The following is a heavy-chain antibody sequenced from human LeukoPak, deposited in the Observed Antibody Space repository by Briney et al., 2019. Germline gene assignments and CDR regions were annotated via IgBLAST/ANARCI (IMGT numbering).Heavy chain of an antibody. CDR1: GVTVSSYA. V-gene: IGHV3-23*01. Sequence: PEGSLRLSCAASGVTVSSYAMSWVRQAPGKGLEWVSAISGSGGGTYHAASVKGRFTISRDNSKNTLYLQINSLRAEDTAVYYCAKQYYYDSSGFYWGQGTPVTVSS. CDR2: ISGSGGGT. CDR3: AKQYYYDSSGFY. J-gene: IGHJ4*02. D-gene: IGHD3-22*01.